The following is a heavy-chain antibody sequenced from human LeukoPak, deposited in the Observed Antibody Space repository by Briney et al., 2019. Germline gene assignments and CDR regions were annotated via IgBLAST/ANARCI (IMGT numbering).Heavy chain of an antibody. V-gene: IGHV3-30*02. CDR1: GFTFSSYG. J-gene: IGHJ4*02. CDR2: IRYDGSNK. D-gene: IGHD6-6*01. CDR3: ARVYRSSSGYCFDY. Sequence: PGGSLRLSCAASGFTFSSYGMHWVRQAPGKGLEWVAFIRYDGSNKYYADSVKGRFTISRDNSKNTLYLQMNSLRAEDTAVYYCARVYRSSSGYCFDYWAQGTLVTVSS.